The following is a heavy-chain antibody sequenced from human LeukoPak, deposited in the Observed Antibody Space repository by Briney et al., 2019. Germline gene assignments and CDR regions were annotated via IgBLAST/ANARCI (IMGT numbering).Heavy chain of an antibody. CDR3: ARDLMRHYGMDV. CDR1: GFTFSSYS. V-gene: IGHV3-21*01. D-gene: IGHD2-8*01. Sequence: GGSLRLSCAASGFTFSSYSMNWVRQAPGKGLEWVSSISSSSSYIYYADSVKGRFTISRANAKNSLYLQMNSLRAEDTAVYYCARDLMRHYGMDVWGQGTTVTVSS. CDR2: ISSSSSYI. J-gene: IGHJ6*02.